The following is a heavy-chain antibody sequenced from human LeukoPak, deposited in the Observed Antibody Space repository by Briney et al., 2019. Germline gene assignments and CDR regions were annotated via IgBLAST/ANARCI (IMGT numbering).Heavy chain of an antibody. D-gene: IGHD2-2*01. Sequence: YADSVRGRFTISRDNSKNTLYLQMNSLRAEDTAEYYCAKIGCSSTSCYSFPLYYYYYMDVWGKGTTVTVSS. CDR3: AKIGCSSTSCYSFPLYYYYYMDV. J-gene: IGHJ6*03. V-gene: IGHV3-23*01.